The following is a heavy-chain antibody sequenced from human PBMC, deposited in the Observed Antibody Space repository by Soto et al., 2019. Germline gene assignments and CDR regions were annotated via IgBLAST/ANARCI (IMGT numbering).Heavy chain of an antibody. CDR3: ARGAGIYTYGGWFDP. Sequence: SETRSLTCTVSGGSVSSGSYYGSWIRQPPGKGLEWIGYISYSGSTNYNPSLKSRVTISVDTSKNQFSLKLSSVTAADTAVYYCARGAGIYTYGGWFDPWGQGTLVTVSS. J-gene: IGHJ5*02. CDR2: ISYSGST. CDR1: GGSVSSGSYY. D-gene: IGHD6-13*01. V-gene: IGHV4-61*01.